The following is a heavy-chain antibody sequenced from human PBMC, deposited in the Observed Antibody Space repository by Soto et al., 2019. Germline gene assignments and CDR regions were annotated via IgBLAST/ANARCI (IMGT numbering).Heavy chain of an antibody. V-gene: IGHV1-2*04. CDR3: ARVGMGYCISTSCYPGIDAFDI. CDR2: INPNSGGT. D-gene: IGHD2-2*01. J-gene: IGHJ3*02. Sequence: ASVKVSCKASGYTFTGYYMHWVRQAPGQGLEWMGWINPNSGGTNYAQKFQGWVTMTRDTSISTAYMELSRLRSDDTAVYYCARVGMGYCISTSCYPGIDAFDIWGQGTMVTVSS. CDR1: GYTFTGYY.